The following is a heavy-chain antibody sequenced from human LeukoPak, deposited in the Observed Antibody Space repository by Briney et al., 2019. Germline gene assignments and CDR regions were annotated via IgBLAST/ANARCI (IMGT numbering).Heavy chain of an antibody. CDR3: ARDGRYYYDSSGYLFSGFDY. CDR2: IKQDGSEK. J-gene: IGHJ4*02. CDR1: QFTFSSYW. D-gene: IGHD3-22*01. Sequence: GGSLRLSCAASQFTFSSYWMSWVRQAPGKGLEWVANIKQDGSEKYYVDSVKGRFTISRDNAKNSLYLQMNSLRAEDTAVYYCARDGRYYYDSSGYLFSGFDYWGQGTLVTVSS. V-gene: IGHV3-7*01.